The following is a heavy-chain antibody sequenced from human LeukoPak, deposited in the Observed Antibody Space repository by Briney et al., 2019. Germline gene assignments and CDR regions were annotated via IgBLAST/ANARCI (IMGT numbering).Heavy chain of an antibody. CDR1: GGAIGSDGYY. J-gene: IGHJ4*02. CDR2: IYYSGSA. Sequence: PSETLSLTCSVSGGAIGSDGYYWNWIRQHPGKGLEWIGYIYYSGSASYNPSLKSRVTISVDTSKNQFSLRLSSVIAADTAVYYCARGRFYGFSGDSWGQGSLVTVSS. V-gene: IGHV4-31*03. D-gene: IGHD2/OR15-2a*01. CDR3: ARGRFYGFSGDS.